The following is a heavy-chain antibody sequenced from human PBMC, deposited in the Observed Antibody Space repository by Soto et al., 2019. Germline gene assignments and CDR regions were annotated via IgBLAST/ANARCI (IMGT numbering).Heavy chain of an antibody. CDR3: AREESFVDY. J-gene: IGHJ4*02. CDR2: ISSSSRTI. CDR1: GFSFSNYE. Sequence: GGSLRLSCAASGFSFSNYEMNWVRQAPGKGLEWVSYISSSSRTIYYADSVRGRFTISRDNAKNSVYLQMNSLRAEDTAVYYCAREESFVDYWGQGTLVTVSS. D-gene: IGHD1-26*01. V-gene: IGHV3-48*03.